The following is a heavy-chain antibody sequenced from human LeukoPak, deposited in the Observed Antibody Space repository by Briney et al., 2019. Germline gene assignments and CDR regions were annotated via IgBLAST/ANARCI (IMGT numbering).Heavy chain of an antibody. J-gene: IGHJ5*02. CDR3: ARGLRITIFGVVIPTGNWFDP. V-gene: IGHV4-34*01. CDR1: GGSFSGYY. D-gene: IGHD3-3*01. Sequence: SETLSLTCAVYGGSFSGYYWSWIRQPAGKGLEWIGEINHSGSTNYNPSLKSRVPISVDTSKHQFSLKLSSVTAADTAVYYCARGLRITIFGVVIPTGNWFDPWGQGTLVTVSS. CDR2: INHSGST.